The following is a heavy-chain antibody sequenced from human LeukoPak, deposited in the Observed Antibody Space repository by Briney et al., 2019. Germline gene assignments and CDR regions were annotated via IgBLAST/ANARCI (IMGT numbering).Heavy chain of an antibody. V-gene: IGHV3-33*06. Sequence: GGSLRLSCAASGFTFSSYGMHWVRQAPGKGLEWVAVIWYDGSNKYYADSVKGRFTISRDNSKNTLYLQMNSLRAEDTAVYYCAKEPLAYCGGDCLSAYFDYWGQGTLVTVSS. D-gene: IGHD2-21*02. CDR3: AKEPLAYCGGDCLSAYFDY. CDR1: GFTFSSYG. CDR2: IWYDGSNK. J-gene: IGHJ4*02.